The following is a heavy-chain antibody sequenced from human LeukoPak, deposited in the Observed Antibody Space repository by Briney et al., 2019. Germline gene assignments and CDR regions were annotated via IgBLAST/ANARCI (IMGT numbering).Heavy chain of an antibody. CDR3: ARGAYYYYYYMDV. Sequence: ASVKVSCKASGYTFTSYPMNWVRQAPGQGLEWMGWINTNTGNPTYAQGFTGRFVFSLGTSVSTAYLQITSLKAEDTAVYYCARGAYYYYYYMDVWGKGTTVTVSS. J-gene: IGHJ6*03. CDR1: GYTFTSYP. V-gene: IGHV7-4-1*02. CDR2: INTNTGNP.